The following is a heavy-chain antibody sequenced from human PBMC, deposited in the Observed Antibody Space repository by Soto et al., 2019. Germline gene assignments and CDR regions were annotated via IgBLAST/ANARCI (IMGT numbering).Heavy chain of an antibody. CDR2: ISAYNGNT. D-gene: IGHD5-18*01. J-gene: IGHJ4*02. CDR1: GYTFTSYG. V-gene: IGHV1-18*01. CDR3: AREGSGYRYGYKFDY. Sequence: ASVKVSCKASGYTFTSYGISWVRQAPGQGLEWMGWISAYNGNTNYAQKLQGRVTMTTDTSTSTAYMELRSLRSDDTAVYYCAREGSGYRYGYKFDYWGQGTLVTVSS.